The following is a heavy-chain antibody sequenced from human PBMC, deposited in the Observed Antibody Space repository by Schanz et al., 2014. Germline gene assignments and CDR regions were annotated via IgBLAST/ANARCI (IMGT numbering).Heavy chain of an antibody. V-gene: IGHV3-21*01. CDR1: GFTFSNYT. D-gene: IGHD3-16*01. Sequence: EVVLVESGGGLVKPGGSLRLSCAASGFTFSNYTMYWVRQAPGKGLEWVSSISSTSTYLYYADSVKGRFTISRDSARNSLYLQMSSLRAEDTAVYYCARGTPFLCDYWGQGTLVTVSS. J-gene: IGHJ4*02. CDR3: ARGTPFLCDY. CDR2: ISSTSTYL.